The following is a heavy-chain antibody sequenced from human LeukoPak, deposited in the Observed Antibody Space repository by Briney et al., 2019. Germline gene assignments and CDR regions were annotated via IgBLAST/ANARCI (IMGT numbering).Heavy chain of an antibody. CDR1: GYTFRSYG. CDR3: VRDGGSGGDY. D-gene: IGHD2-15*01. CDR2: IWYDESKK. Sequence: GGSLRLSCAASGYTFRSYGMHWVRQAPGKGLERVGVIWYDESKKYYGDSVKGRFTISRDHSKNTLYLQMNSLRAEDTAVYYCVRDGGSGGDYWGQGTLVTVSS. J-gene: IGHJ4*02. V-gene: IGHV3-33*01.